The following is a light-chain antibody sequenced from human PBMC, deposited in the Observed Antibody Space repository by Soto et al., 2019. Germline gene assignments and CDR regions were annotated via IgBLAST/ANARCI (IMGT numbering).Light chain of an antibody. CDR2: KAS. CDR1: QSIDRW. Sequence: DIQMTQSPSTLSPSVGYIATSTCRLSQSIDRWLSWYQQKPGKAPKLLMYKASSLESGVPSKFSGSGSETEFTLTISSLQPEDIATYYCQQYDNLPPFTFGQGTRLEIK. J-gene: IGKJ5*01. V-gene: IGKV1-5*03. CDR3: QQYDNLPPFT.